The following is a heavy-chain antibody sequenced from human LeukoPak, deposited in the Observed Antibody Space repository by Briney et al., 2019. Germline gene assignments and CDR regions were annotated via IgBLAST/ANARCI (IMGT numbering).Heavy chain of an antibody. CDR1: GYTFTGYY. J-gene: IGHJ5*02. Sequence: ASVKVSCKASGYTFTGYYIHWVRQAPGQGLEWMGWINPNSGDTNYAQKFQGRVTMTRDTSITTAYMELSRLRSDDTAVYYCARGGIVGATTRGWFDPWGQGTLVTVSS. D-gene: IGHD1-26*01. CDR3: ARGGIVGATTRGWFDP. CDR2: INPNSGDT. V-gene: IGHV1-2*02.